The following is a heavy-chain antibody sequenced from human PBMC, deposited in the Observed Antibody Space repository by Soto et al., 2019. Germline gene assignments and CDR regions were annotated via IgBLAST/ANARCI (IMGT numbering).Heavy chain of an antibody. CDR1: GFTFSSYA. V-gene: IGHV3-23*01. D-gene: IGHD3-22*01. J-gene: IGHJ4*02. Sequence: GGSLRLSCAASGFTFSSYAMSWVRQAPGEGLEWVSSISGSGGGTYYADSVKGRFTISKDNSKNTLYLQMNSLRAEDTAVYYCAKGINSYYYDSSDYYIYWGQGTLVTVSS. CDR2: ISGSGGGT. CDR3: AKGINSYYYDSSDYYIY.